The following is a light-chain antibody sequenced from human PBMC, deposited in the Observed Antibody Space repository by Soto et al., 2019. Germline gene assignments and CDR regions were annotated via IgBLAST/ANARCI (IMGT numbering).Light chain of an antibody. CDR3: HQYNSWPRGT. Sequence: EIVMTQSPATLSVSPGESVTLSCRASQLFSSNLAWYQRRPGQAPRLLIYGSSTRATGVPPRFSGSASGTEFTLTISSLQSEDSAVYYCHQYNSWPRGTFGPGTKVEIK. V-gene: IGKV3-15*01. J-gene: IGKJ3*01. CDR2: GSS. CDR1: QLFSSN.